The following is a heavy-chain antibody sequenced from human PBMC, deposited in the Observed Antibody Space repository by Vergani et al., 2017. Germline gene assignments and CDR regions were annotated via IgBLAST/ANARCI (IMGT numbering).Heavy chain of an antibody. J-gene: IGHJ6*02. CDR2: ISAYNGNT. CDR3: ARDPRGYGGDPEDYYYGMDV. CDR1: GYTFTSYG. V-gene: IGHV1-18*01. Sequence: QVQLVQSGAEVKKPGASVKVSCKASGYTFTSYGISWVRQAPGQGLEWMGWISAYNGNTNYAQKLQGRVTMTTDTSTSTAYMGLRSLRSDDTAVYYCARDPRGYGGDPEDYYYGMDVWGQGTTVTVSS. D-gene: IGHD2-21*02.